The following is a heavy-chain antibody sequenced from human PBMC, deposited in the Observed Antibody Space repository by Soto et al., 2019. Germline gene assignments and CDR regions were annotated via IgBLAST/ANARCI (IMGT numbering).Heavy chain of an antibody. D-gene: IGHD2-15*01. Sequence: QVQLVQSGAEVKKPGASVKVSCKASGYTFTSYGISWVRQAPGQGLEWFGWISANNVNTNHAQKIQARVTMITDTSTSTAYMELRSLRSDDTAMYYRARRGGVVVVVAANDAFDIWGQGTMVTVSS. V-gene: IGHV1-18*01. CDR1: GYTFTSYG. J-gene: IGHJ3*02. CDR3: ARRGGVVVVVAANDAFDI. CDR2: ISANNVNT.